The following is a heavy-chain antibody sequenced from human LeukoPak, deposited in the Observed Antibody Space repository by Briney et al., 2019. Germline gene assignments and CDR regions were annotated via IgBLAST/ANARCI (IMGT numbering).Heavy chain of an antibody. V-gene: IGHV3-30*02. CDR2: IRYDGSNK. Sequence: GGSLRLSCAASGFTFSSYGMHWVRQAPGKGLEWVAFIRYDGSNKYYADSVKGRFTISRDNSKNTLYLQMNSLRAEDTAVYYCAKDLRLDDSSSWFTPLGYYYYGMDVWGQGTTVTVSS. D-gene: IGHD6-13*01. CDR3: AKDLRLDDSSSWFTPLGYYYYGMDV. J-gene: IGHJ6*02. CDR1: GFTFSSYG.